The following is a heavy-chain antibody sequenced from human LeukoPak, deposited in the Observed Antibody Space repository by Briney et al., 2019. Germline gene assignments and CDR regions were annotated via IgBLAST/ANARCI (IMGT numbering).Heavy chain of an antibody. D-gene: IGHD1-7*01. CDR2: IRYDGSNK. CDR1: GFTFSSYG. V-gene: IGHV3-30*02. CDR3: ARVIEITGTTTFDY. Sequence: PGGSLRLSCAASGFTFSSYGMHWVRQAPGKGLEWVAFIRYDGSNKYYADSVKGRFTISRDNSKNTLYLQMNSLRAEDTAVYYCARVIEITGTTTFDYWGQGTLVTVSS. J-gene: IGHJ4*02.